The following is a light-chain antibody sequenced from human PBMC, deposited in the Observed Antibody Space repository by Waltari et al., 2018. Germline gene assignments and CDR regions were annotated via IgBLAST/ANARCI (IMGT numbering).Light chain of an antibody. V-gene: IGKV2-30*01. J-gene: IGKJ4*01. Sequence: DVVLTQSPLSLPVTPGQSASISCRSSQSLLSTDGNTYVTWFHQRPGQSPRRLIYMVSNRDSGVPDRFSGSGSGTGFTLKISRVEAEDFATYYCQQVNGYPLTFGGGTKVEIK. CDR3: QQVNGYPLT. CDR2: MVS. CDR1: QSLLSTDGNTY.